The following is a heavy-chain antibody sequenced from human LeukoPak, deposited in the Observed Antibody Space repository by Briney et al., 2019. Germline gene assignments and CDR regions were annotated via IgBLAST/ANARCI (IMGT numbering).Heavy chain of an antibody. CDR2: ISYDGSNK. Sequence: GGSLRLSCAASGFTFSNYAVHWVRQAPGKGLEWVAVISYDGSNKNYADSVKGRVTITRDNSENTLYLQMNSLRSEDTAVYYCARGGLLWFGELLPLDYWGQGTLVTVSS. CDR3: ARGGLLWFGELLPLDY. D-gene: IGHD3-10*01. J-gene: IGHJ4*02. CDR1: GFTFSNYA. V-gene: IGHV3-30-3*01.